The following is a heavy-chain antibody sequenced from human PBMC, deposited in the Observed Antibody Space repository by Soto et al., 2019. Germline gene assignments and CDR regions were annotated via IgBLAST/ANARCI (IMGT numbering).Heavy chain of an antibody. J-gene: IGHJ4*02. CDR3: ARGHPAATGTFADY. CDR1: GFTFRSYS. Sequence: GGSLRLSCAASGFTFRSYSMNWVRQAPGKGLEWVSSISSSSSYIYYADSLKGRFTISRDNAKNSLYLQMNSLRAEDTAMYYCARGHPAATGTFADYLGQGTLVTVSS. V-gene: IGHV3-21*01. D-gene: IGHD3-16*01. CDR2: ISSSSSYI.